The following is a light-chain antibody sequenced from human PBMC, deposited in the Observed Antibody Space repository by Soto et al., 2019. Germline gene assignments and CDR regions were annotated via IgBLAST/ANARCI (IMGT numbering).Light chain of an antibody. V-gene: IGKV3-20*01. CDR2: GAS. J-gene: IGKJ1*01. Sequence: EIVMTQSPATLSVSPGERATLSCRASQSVSSYLAWYQQKPGQAPRLLIYGASTRATDIPDRFSGSGSGTDFTLTISRLEPEDFAVYYCQQYGSSSRTFGQGTKVDIK. CDR1: QSVSSY. CDR3: QQYGSSSRT.